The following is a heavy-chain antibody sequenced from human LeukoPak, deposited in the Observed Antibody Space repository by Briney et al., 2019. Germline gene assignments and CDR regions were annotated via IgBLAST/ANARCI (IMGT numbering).Heavy chain of an antibody. CDR1: GFTFSSYA. D-gene: IGHD6-19*01. J-gene: IGHJ4*02. Sequence: GGSLRLSCAASGFTFSSYAMHWVRQAPGKGLEWVSYVSSSSTTIYHADSVQGRFTISRDNAKDSLYLQMNSLRVDDTAVYYCTRTSSGREDYWGQGTLVTVSS. V-gene: IGHV3-48*04. CDR3: TRTSSGREDY. CDR2: VSSSSTTI.